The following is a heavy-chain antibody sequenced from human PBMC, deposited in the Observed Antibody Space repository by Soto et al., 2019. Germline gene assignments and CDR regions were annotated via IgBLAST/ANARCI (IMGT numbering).Heavy chain of an antibody. CDR3: ARRAAGPYYYYGMDV. CDR2: IYPGDSDT. Sequence: PGESLKISCKGSGYSFTSYWIGWVRQMPGKGLEWMGIIYPGDSDTRYSPSFQGQVTISADKSISTAYLQWSRLKASVTAMYFCARRAAGPYYYYGMDVWGQGTTVTVSS. D-gene: IGHD6-13*01. CDR1: GYSFTSYW. V-gene: IGHV5-51*01. J-gene: IGHJ6*02.